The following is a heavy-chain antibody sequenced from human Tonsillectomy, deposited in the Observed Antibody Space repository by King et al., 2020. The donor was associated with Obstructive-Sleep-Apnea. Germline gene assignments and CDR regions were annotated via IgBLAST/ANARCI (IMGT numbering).Heavy chain of an antibody. V-gene: IGHV5-51*01. CDR2: IYPGDSDT. Sequence: VQLVESGAEVKKPGESLKISCKGSGYSFTSYWMGWVRQMPGKGLEWMGIIYPGDSDTRYSPSFQGQVTISADKSISTAYLQWSSLKASDTAMYYCARLLHYDSSGYYQGFDYWGQGTLVTVSS. CDR1: GYSFTSYW. J-gene: IGHJ4*02. D-gene: IGHD3-22*01. CDR3: ARLLHYDSSGYYQGFDY.